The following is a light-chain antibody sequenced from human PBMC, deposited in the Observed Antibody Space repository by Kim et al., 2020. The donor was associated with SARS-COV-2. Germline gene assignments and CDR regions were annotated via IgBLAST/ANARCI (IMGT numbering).Light chain of an antibody. CDR3: HQSYSAPRT. CDR1: QSVSTY. J-gene: IGKJ1*01. CDR2: GAS. V-gene: IGKV1-39*01. Sequence: SSVGDRVTIPCRASQSVSTYVSWYQRKPGKAPNLLIYGASTLQSGVPSRFSGSGSGTDFTLTISSLQTEDLGTYYCHQSYSAPRTFGQGTKVDIK.